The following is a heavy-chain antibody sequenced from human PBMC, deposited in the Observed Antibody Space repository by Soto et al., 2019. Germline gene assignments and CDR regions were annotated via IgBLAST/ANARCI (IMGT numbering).Heavy chain of an antibody. V-gene: IGHV1-18*01. CDR1: GYTFTSYG. CDR2: ISAYNGNT. Sequence: ASVKVSCKASGYTFTSYGISWVRQAPGQGLEWMGWISAYNGNTNYAQKLQGRVTMTTDTSTSTAYMELRSLRSDDTAVYYCARELIARNIVATIIAFDIWGQGTMVTVSS. J-gene: IGHJ3*02. D-gene: IGHD5-12*01. CDR3: ARELIARNIVATIIAFDI.